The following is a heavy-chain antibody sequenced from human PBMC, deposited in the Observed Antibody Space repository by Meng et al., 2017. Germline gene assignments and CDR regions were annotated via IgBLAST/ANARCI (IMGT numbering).Heavy chain of an antibody. CDR2: ISSSGSTI. D-gene: IGHD3-22*01. J-gene: IGHJ6*02. CDR3: ARASGHDSSGYYSGGYYYYYYGMDV. CDR1: GFTFSSYE. Sequence: GGSLRLSCAASGFTFSSYEMNWVRQAPGKGLEWVSYISSSGSTIYYADSVKGRFTISRDNAKNSLYLQMNSLRAEDTAVYYCARASGHDSSGYYSGGYYYYYYGMDVWGQGTTVTVSS. V-gene: IGHV3-48*03.